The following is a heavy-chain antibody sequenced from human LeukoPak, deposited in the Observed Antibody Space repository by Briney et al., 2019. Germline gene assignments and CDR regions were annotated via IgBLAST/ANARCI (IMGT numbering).Heavy chain of an antibody. Sequence: PGGSLRLSCAASGFSLDDSAMHWVRHTPGKGLVWVSRINSDGSSTSYADSVKGRFTISRDNAKNTLYLQMNSLRAEDTAVYYCAREGYSEDAFDIWGQGTMVTVSS. V-gene: IGHV3-74*01. CDR3: AREGYSEDAFDI. D-gene: IGHD4-11*01. CDR2: INSDGSST. CDR1: GFSLDDSA. J-gene: IGHJ3*02.